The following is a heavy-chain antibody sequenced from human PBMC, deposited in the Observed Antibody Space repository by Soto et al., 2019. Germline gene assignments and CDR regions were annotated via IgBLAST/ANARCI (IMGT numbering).Heavy chain of an antibody. J-gene: IGHJ4*02. CDR2: IYNSGNT. D-gene: IGHD3-3*01. V-gene: IGHV4-30-4*01. CDR3: ARGPSADKVDY. CDR1: GGSINGGGYF. Sequence: QVQLQESGPGLVKPSQTLSLTCTVSGGSINGGGYFWSWIRQTPGKGRELIGHIYNSGNTYTNPSLNSRATISGDTSPNQFSLNLKSVTAAYTAVYYCARGPSADKVDYWGQGTLVTVSS.